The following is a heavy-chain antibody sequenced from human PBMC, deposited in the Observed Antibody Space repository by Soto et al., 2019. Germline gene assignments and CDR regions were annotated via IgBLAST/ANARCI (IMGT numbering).Heavy chain of an antibody. CDR1: GGSISSGGYY. CDR3: ARSVSP. CDR2: IYYSGST. Sequence: QVQLQESGPGLVKPSQTLSLTCTVSGGSISSGGYYWSWIRQPPGKGLEWIGYIYYSGSTDYNQSLKSRFTISGDTSKNQFSVKMTSVTAADTAVSYCARSVSPWGQGTLFTAS. J-gene: IGHJ5*02. V-gene: IGHV4-31*03.